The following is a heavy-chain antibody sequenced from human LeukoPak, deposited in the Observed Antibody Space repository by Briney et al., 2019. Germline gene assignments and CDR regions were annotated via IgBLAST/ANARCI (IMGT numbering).Heavy chain of an antibody. CDR1: GGSISSYY. D-gene: IGHD3-10*01. V-gene: IGHV4-59*01. CDR2: IYYSGST. J-gene: IGHJ4*02. Sequence: SETLSLTCTVSGGSISSYYWSWIRQPPGKGLEWIGYIYYSGSTNYNPSLKSRVTISVDTSKNQFSLKLSSVTAADTAVYYCARDNASGSYYMYYFEYWGQGTLVTVSS. CDR3: ARDNASGSYYMYYFEY.